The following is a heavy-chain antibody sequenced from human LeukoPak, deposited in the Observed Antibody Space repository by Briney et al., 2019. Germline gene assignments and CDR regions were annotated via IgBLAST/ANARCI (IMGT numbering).Heavy chain of an antibody. CDR1: GYTFTDYY. CDR2: INSKTGGT. CDR3: ARDRPASTVTLPGVY. Sequence: ASVKVSCKASGYTFTDYYIHWVRQAPGQGLEWMGWINSKTGGTNYAQKFQGRVTMTKDTSISTAYMDLSSLSSDDTAVYYYARDRPASTVTLPGVYWGQGILVIVSS. V-gene: IGHV1-2*02. D-gene: IGHD4-17*01. J-gene: IGHJ4*02.